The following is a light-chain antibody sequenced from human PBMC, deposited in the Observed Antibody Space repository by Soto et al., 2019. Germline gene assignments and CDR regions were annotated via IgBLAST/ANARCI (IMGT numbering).Light chain of an antibody. CDR1: SSDVGGYNY. V-gene: IGLV2-14*01. Sequence: QSALTKPASVSGSPGQSITISCTGTSSDVGGYNYVSWYQQHPGKAPKLMIYEVSNRPSGVSNRFSGSKSGNTASLTISGLQAEDEADYYCSSYTSSRTYYVFGTGTKLTVL. CDR3: SSYTSSRTYYV. J-gene: IGLJ1*01. CDR2: EVS.